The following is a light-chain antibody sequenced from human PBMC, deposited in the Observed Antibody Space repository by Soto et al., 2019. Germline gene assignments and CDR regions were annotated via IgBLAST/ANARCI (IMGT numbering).Light chain of an antibody. J-gene: IGLJ1*01. CDR2: EVS. CDR3: SSYTSSSTLYV. V-gene: IGLV2-14*01. CDR1: SSDVGGYNY. Sequence: QSVLTQPASVSGSPGQSITISCTGTSSDVGGYNYVSWYQQDPGKAPKLIIYEVSNRPSGVSNRFSGSKSGDTASLTISGLHAEDEADYYCSSYTSSSTLYVFGTGTKVTVL.